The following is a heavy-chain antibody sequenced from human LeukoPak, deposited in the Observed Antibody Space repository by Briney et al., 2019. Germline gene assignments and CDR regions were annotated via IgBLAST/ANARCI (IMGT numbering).Heavy chain of an antibody. CDR3: ARARYYYYYYMDV. CDR1: GSSMSSDYY. CDR2: ISDSGSA. Sequence: SETLSLTCTVSGSSMSSDYYWGWIRQPPGKGLEWIGSISDSGSAYYNPSLKSRVVISVDPSKNQFSLKLSSVTAADTAVYYCARARYYYYYYMDVWGKGTTVTVSS. V-gene: IGHV4-38-2*02. J-gene: IGHJ6*03. D-gene: IGHD1-14*01.